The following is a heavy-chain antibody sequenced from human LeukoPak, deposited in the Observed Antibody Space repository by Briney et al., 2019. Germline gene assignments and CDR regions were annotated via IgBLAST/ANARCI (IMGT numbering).Heavy chain of an antibody. V-gene: IGHV3-23*01. CDR2: ISGSGGST. CDR3: ASKTLWYGDR. Sequence: GGSLRLSCAASGFTFSSYAMSWVRQAPGKGLEWVSAISGSGGSTYYADSVKGRFTISRDNARNLVNLQMNSLRADDTAVYYCASKTLWYGDRWGQGALVTVSS. CDR1: GFTFSSYA. D-gene: IGHD3-10*01. J-gene: IGHJ4*02.